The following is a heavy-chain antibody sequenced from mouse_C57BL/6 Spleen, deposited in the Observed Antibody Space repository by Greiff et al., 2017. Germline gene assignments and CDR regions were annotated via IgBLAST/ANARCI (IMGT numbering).Heavy chain of an antibody. V-gene: IGHV2-3*01. J-gene: IGHJ3*01. CDR1: GFSLTSYG. D-gene: IGHD3-2*02. CDR3: AKDSSGFSFAY. Sequence: QVQLQQSGPGLVAPSQSLSITCTVSGFSLTSYGVSWVRQPPGKGLEWLGVIWGDGSTNYHSALISRLSIRKDNSKSQVFLKLNSLHTDDTATYSCAKDSSGFSFAYWGQGTLVTVSA. CDR2: IWGDGST.